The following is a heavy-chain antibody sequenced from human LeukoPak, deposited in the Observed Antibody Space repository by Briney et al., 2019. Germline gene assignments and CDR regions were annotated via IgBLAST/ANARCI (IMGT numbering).Heavy chain of an antibody. D-gene: IGHD3-9*01. CDR3: AKGPPRYDILTGYYSYGMDV. CDR2: ISGSGGST. V-gene: IGHV3-23*01. Sequence: PGGSLRLSCAASGFTFSRYAMSWVRQAPGKGLEWVSAISGSGGSTYYADSVKGRFTISRDNSKNTLYLQMNSLRAEDTAVYYCAKGPPRYDILTGYYSYGMDVWGQGTTVTVSS. J-gene: IGHJ6*02. CDR1: GFTFSRYA.